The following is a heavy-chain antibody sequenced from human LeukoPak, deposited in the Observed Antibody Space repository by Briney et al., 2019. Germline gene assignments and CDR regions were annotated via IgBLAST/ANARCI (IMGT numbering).Heavy chain of an antibody. CDR2: IYSGGST. D-gene: IGHD2-2*01. Sequence: GGSLRLSCAASGFTVSSNYMSWVRQAPGRGLEWVSVIYSGGSTYYADSVKGRFTISRDNSKNTLYLQMNSLRAEDTAVYYCARDPYQGYFDYWGQGTLVTVSS. J-gene: IGHJ4*02. CDR3: ARDPYQGYFDY. V-gene: IGHV3-66*01. CDR1: GFTVSSNY.